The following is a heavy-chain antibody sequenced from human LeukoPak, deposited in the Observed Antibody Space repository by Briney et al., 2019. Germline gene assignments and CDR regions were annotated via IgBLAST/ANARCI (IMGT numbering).Heavy chain of an antibody. CDR1: GFTFSSYG. CDR2: ISGSGVST. J-gene: IGHJ4*02. Sequence: GGTLRLSCAASGFTFSSYGMSWVRQAPGKGLEWVSGISGSGVSTYYADSVKGRFTISRDNSKNTLYLQMNSLRAEDTAVYYCAKTAPYSGCDYGPFDYWGQGTLVTVSS. D-gene: IGHD5-12*01. V-gene: IGHV3-23*01. CDR3: AKTAPYSGCDYGPFDY.